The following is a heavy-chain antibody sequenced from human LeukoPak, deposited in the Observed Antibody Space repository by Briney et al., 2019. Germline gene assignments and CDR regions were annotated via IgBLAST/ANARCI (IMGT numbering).Heavy chain of an antibody. CDR3: ATNFGAYYYDTSGYYDF. CDR2: ISGDGNST. D-gene: IGHD3-22*01. V-gene: IGHV3-43*02. J-gene: IGHJ4*02. Sequence: PGGSLRLSCAASGFTFSNYWMHWVRQAPGKGLEWVSLISGDGNSTNYAGSVKGRFTISRDNNKNSLYLQMNSLRTEDTAFYYCATNFGAYYYDTSGYYDFWGQGTLVTVSS. CDR1: GFTFSNYW.